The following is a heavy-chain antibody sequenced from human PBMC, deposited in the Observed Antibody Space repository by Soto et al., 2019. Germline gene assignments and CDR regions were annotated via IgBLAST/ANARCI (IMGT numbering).Heavy chain of an antibody. CDR2: IYYSGST. CDR1: GGSFSGYY. V-gene: IGHV4-59*01. J-gene: IGHJ6*03. CDR3: ARDRGDSDNWLYGYYYYMDV. Sequence: SETLSLTCAVYGGSFSGYYWSWIRQPPGKGLEWIGYIYYSGSTNYNPSLKSRVTISVDTSKNQFSLKLSSVTAADTAVYYCARDRGDSDNWLYGYYYYMDVWGKGTTVTVSS. D-gene: IGHD1-20*01.